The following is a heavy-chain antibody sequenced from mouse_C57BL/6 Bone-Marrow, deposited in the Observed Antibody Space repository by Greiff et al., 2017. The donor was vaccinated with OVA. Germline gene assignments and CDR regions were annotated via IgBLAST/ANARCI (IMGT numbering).Heavy chain of an antibody. CDR3: ASYYGNSDYAMDY. J-gene: IGHJ4*01. CDR2: IDPEDGET. D-gene: IGHD2-10*01. V-gene: IGHV14-2*01. CDR1: GFNIKDYY. Sequence: VHVKQSGAELVKPGASVKLSCTASGFNIKDYYMHWVKQRTEQGLEWIGRIDPEDGETKYAPKFQGKATITADTSSNTAYLQLSSLTSEDTAVYYCASYYGNSDYAMDYWGQGTSVTVSP.